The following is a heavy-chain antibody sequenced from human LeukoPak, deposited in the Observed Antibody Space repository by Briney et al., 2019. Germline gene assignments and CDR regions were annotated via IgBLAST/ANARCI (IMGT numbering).Heavy chain of an antibody. CDR2: IYHSGST. J-gene: IGHJ4*02. CDR1: GYSISSGYY. D-gene: IGHD5-12*01. Sequence: SETLSLTCTVSGYSISSGYYWGWIRQPPGKGLEWIGSIYHSGSTYYNPSLKSRVTISVDTSKNQFSLKLSSVTAADTAVYYCAGGIYSGVFDYWGQGTLVTVSS. V-gene: IGHV4-38-2*02. CDR3: AGGIYSGVFDY.